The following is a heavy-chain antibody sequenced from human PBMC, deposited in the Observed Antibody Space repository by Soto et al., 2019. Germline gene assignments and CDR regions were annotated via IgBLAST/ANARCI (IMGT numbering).Heavy chain of an antibody. V-gene: IGHV3-21*01. D-gene: IGHD4-17*01. J-gene: IGHJ3*02. Sequence: GGSLRLSCAASGFTFSSYSMNWVRKAPGKGLEWVSSISSSSSYIYYADSVKGRFTISRDNAKNSLYLQMNSLRAEDTAVYYCASFKTVYAFDIWGQGTMVTVS. CDR3: ASFKTVYAFDI. CDR1: GFTFSSYS. CDR2: ISSSSSYI.